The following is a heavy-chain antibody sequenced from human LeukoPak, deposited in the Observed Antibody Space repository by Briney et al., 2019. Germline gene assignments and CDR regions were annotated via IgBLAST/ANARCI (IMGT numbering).Heavy chain of an antibody. CDR3: AMTRYYYGSGSYNY. V-gene: IGHV4-39*07. J-gene: IGHJ4*02. CDR1: GGSISSSSYY. CDR2: IYYSGST. Sequence: SETLSLTCTVSGGSISSSSYYWGWFRQPPGKGLEWIGSIYYSGSTYYNPSLKSRVTISVDTSKNQFSLKLSSVTAADTAVYYCAMTRYYYGSGSYNYWGQGTLVTVSS. D-gene: IGHD3-10*01.